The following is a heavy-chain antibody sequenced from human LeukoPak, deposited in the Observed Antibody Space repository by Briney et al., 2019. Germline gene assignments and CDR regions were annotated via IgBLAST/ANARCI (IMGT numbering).Heavy chain of an antibody. Sequence: GGSLRLSCAASGFTFSSYWMSWVRQAPGKGLEWVAFIRYDGSNKYCADSVKGRFTISRDNSKNTLYLQMNSLRAEDTAVYYCAKDGGYYYGSGSNAAFDIWGQGTMVTVSS. V-gene: IGHV3-30*02. D-gene: IGHD3-10*01. J-gene: IGHJ3*02. CDR2: IRYDGSNK. CDR1: GFTFSSYW. CDR3: AKDGGYYYGSGSNAAFDI.